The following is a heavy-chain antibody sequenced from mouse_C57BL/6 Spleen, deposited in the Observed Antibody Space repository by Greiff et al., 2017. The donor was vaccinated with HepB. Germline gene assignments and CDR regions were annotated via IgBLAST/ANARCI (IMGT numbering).Heavy chain of an antibody. CDR3: ARWETGNAMDY. Sequence: QVQLKESGAELVKPGASVKISCKASGYAFSSYWMNWVKQRPGKGLEWIGQIYPGDGDTNYNGKFKGKATLTADKSSSTAYMQLSSLTSEDSAVYFCARWETGNAMDYWGQGTSVTVSS. CDR1: GYAFSSYW. D-gene: IGHD4-1*01. CDR2: IYPGDGDT. V-gene: IGHV1-80*01. J-gene: IGHJ4*01.